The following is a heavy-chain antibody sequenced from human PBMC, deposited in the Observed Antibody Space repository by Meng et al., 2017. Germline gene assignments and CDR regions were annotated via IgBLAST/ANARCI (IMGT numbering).Heavy chain of an antibody. V-gene: IGHV1-2*06. CDR2: INPNSGGT. J-gene: IGHJ4*02. CDR1: GYTFTGYY. Sequence: VQGWHSGAEVKKPGASVKVSCKASGYTFTGYYMHWVRQAPGQGLEWMGRINPNSGGTNYAQKFQGRVTMTRDTSISTAYMELSRLRSDDTAVYYCAREIHSSSFRYFDYWGQGTLVTVSS. D-gene: IGHD6-13*01. CDR3: AREIHSSSFRYFDY.